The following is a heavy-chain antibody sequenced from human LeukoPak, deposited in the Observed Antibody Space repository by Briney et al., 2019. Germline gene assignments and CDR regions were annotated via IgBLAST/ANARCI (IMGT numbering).Heavy chain of an antibody. Sequence: GGSLRLSCAASGFTFINSAMNWVRQGPGKGLEWVSGISGSGDSTYYADSVKARFTISRDSSNNTLFLQINSLRAADTAAYYCAKGRSADITAAINYWGQGTLDTVSS. V-gene: IGHV3-23*01. J-gene: IGHJ4*02. CDR3: AKGRSADITAAINY. CDR1: GFTFINSA. D-gene: IGHD6-25*01. CDR2: ISGSGDST.